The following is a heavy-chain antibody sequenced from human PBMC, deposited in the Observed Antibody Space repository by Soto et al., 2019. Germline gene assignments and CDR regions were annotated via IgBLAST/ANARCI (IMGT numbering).Heavy chain of an antibody. CDR3: GRDSGAKLSSS. CDR2: IIPVFGPA. J-gene: IGHJ4*02. Sequence: QVHLVQSGAEVKKPGSSVRVSCKASGGTLKNSAISWVRQAPGQGLEWMGGIIPVFGPALYTQKFQGRVTITADESTNTAFLDVSSLRSEDTAVYYCGRDSGAKLSSSWGQGTLVTVSS. CDR1: GGTLKNSA. V-gene: IGHV1-69*01. D-gene: IGHD6-13*01.